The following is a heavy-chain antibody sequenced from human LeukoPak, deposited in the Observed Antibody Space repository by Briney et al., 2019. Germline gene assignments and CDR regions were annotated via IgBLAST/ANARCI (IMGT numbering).Heavy chain of an antibody. V-gene: IGHV3-49*04. CDR1: GFTFGDYA. Sequence: GGSLRLSCTASGFTFGDYAMTWVRQAPGKGLEWVGFIRSKIYGGTPEYAASVKGRFTISRDDSKGIAYLQMNSLKTVDTAVYYCTRDQTPYYWGQGTLVTVSS. CDR2: IRSKIYGGTP. CDR3: TRDQTPYY. J-gene: IGHJ4*02.